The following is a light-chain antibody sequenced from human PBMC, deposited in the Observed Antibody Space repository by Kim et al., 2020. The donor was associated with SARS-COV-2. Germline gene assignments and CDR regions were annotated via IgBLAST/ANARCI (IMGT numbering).Light chain of an antibody. V-gene: IGLV3-19*01. J-gene: IGLJ3*02. CDR1: SLRSDY. CDR3: NSRDSSGNHLV. Sequence: WGQTGRITCQGDSLRSDYASWYQQKPGQAPVLVIYGKNNRPSGIPDRFSGSSSGNTASLTITGAQAEDEADYYCNSRDSSGNHLVFGGGTQLTVL. CDR2: GKN.